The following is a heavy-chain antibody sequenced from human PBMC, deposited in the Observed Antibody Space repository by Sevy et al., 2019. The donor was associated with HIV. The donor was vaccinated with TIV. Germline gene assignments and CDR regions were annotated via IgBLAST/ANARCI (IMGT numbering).Heavy chain of an antibody. CDR3: AKSMVRGVIITGAFDY. V-gene: IGHV3-21*01. D-gene: IGHD3-10*01. CDR2: ISSSSSNI. Sequence: GGSLRLSCAASGFTFSSYSMNWVRQAPGKGLEWVSSISSSSSNIYYADSVKGRFTISRDNAKNSLYLQMNSLRAEDTAVYYCAKSMVRGVIITGAFDYWGQGTLVTVSS. CDR1: GFTFSSYS. J-gene: IGHJ4*02.